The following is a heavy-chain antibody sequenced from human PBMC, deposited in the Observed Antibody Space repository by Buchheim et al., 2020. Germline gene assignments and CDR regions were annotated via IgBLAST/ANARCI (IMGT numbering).Heavy chain of an antibody. J-gene: IGHJ4*02. CDR3: ARGWFGDY. V-gene: IGHV1-3*01. CDR2: INPGSEKT. CDR1: GYIFTSFT. Sequence: VELVQSGTEVKKPGTSVKLSCKGSGYIFTSFTMHWVRQAPGQGLEWMGWINPGSEKTKYSQKFHDRITITRDIAADQAYMELSGLRAEDTAVCFCARGWFGDYWSQGTL. D-gene: IGHD3-10*01.